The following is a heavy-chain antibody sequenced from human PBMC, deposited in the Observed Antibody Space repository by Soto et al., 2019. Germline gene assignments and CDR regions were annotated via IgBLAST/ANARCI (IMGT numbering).Heavy chain of an antibody. CDR1: GFTFSSYA. J-gene: IGHJ4*02. CDR2: ISGSGGST. CDR3: ATSPLYGDYGGDFDY. Sequence: GGSLRLSCAASGFTFSSYAMSWVRQAPGKGLEWVSAISGSGGSTYYADSVKGQFTISRDTSKNTLYLQMNSLRAEDTAVYSCATSPLYGDYGGDFDYWGQGTLVTVSS. D-gene: IGHD4-17*01. V-gene: IGHV3-23*01.